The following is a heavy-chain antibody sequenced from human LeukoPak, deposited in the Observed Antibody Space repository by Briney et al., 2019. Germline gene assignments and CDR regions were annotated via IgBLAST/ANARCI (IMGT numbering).Heavy chain of an antibody. CDR3: AKDMLREDGLFDY. D-gene: IGHD2-8*01. J-gene: IGHJ4*02. Sequence: GGSLRLSCAASGFTFSSYAMSWVRQAPGKGLEWVSAISGSGGSTYYADSVKGRFTISRDNSKNTLYLQMNSLTAEDTAVYYCAKDMLREDGLFDYWGQGTLVTVSS. V-gene: IGHV3-23*01. CDR2: ISGSGGST. CDR1: GFTFSSYA.